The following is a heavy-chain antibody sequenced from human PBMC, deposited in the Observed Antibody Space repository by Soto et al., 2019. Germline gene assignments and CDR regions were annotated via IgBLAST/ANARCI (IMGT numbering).Heavy chain of an antibody. CDR1: GFTFSSYA. CDR3: AKDQYDFWSGYYTYYFDY. D-gene: IGHD3-3*01. Sequence: EEQLLESGGGLVQPGGSLRLSCAASGFTFSSYAMSWVRQAPGKGLEWVSAISGSGGSTYYADSVKGRFTISRDNYKNTLYLQMNSLRAEDTAVYYCAKDQYDFWSGYYTYYFDYWGQGTLVTVSS. CDR2: ISGSGGST. J-gene: IGHJ4*02. V-gene: IGHV3-23*01.